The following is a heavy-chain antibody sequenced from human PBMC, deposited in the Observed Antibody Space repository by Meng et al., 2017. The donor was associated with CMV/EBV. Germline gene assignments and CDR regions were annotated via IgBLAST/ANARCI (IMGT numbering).Heavy chain of an antibody. CDR3: ARGLTMVRGVMPGH. CDR1: GCSISTSDYY. CDR2: IHYRGST. J-gene: IGHJ4*02. V-gene: IGHV4-39*07. Sequence: SETLSLTCTVSGCSISTSDYYWNWIRQPPGKGLEWIGTIHYRGSTSYNPSLKSRLTASVDTSKNQFSLKLSSVTAADTAVYYCARGLTMVRGVMPGHWGQGTLVTVSS. D-gene: IGHD3-10*01.